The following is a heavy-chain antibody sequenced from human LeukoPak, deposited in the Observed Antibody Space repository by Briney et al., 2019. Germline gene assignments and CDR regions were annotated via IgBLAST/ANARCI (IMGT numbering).Heavy chain of an antibody. Sequence: ASVKVSCKASVYTFINNDINWVRQARGQGLEWMGWMNSKSGNTGYAQKFQGRVTMTRNTSISTAYMELTSLRSEDTAVYYCARGRVNSGWYVDYWGQGTLVAVSS. J-gene: IGHJ4*02. CDR1: VYTFINND. V-gene: IGHV1-8*01. D-gene: IGHD6-19*01. CDR2: MNSKSGNT. CDR3: ARGRVNSGWYVDY.